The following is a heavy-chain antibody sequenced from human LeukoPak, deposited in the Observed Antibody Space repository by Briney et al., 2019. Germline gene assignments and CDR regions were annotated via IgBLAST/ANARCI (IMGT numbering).Heavy chain of an antibody. CDR3: ARARGSGGSGSYSFFDY. CDR2: INWNGGST. D-gene: IGHD3-10*01. Sequence: PGGSLRLSCAASGFTFDDYGMSWVRQAPGKGLEWVSGINWNGGSTGYADSVKGRFTISRDNAKNSLYLQMNSLRAEDTALYYCARARGSGGSGSYSFFDYWGRGTLVTVSS. J-gene: IGHJ4*02. CDR1: GFTFDDYG. V-gene: IGHV3-20*04.